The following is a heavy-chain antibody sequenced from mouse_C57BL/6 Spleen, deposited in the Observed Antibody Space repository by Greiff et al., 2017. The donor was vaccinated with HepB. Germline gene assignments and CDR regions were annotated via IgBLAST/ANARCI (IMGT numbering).Heavy chain of an antibody. V-gene: IGHV10-1*01. CDR3: VRQGQATYYYAMDY. J-gene: IGHJ4*01. Sequence: EADGGLVQPKGSLKLSCAASGFSFNTYAMNWVRQAPGKGLEWVARIRSKSNNYATYYADSVKDRFTISRDDSDSMLYLQMNNLKTEDTAMYYCVRQGQATYYYAMDYWGQGTSVTVSS. CDR2: IRSKSNNYAT. CDR1: GFSFNTYA. D-gene: IGHD3-2*02.